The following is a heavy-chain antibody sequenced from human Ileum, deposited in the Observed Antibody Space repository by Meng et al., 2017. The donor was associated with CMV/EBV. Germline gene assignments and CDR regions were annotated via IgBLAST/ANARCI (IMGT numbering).Heavy chain of an antibody. V-gene: IGHV2-5*01. Sequence: SGFSLRTPGVVVGWVRQPPGKALEWLAFIYWNDDRRYSPSLKSRLTITKDTSKNQVVLTMTNMDPVDTATYFCAHSSYDSNGYYFFDHWGQGTLVTVSS. CDR3: AHSSYDSNGYYFFDH. CDR1: GFSLRTPGVV. J-gene: IGHJ4*02. D-gene: IGHD3-22*01. CDR2: IYWNDDR.